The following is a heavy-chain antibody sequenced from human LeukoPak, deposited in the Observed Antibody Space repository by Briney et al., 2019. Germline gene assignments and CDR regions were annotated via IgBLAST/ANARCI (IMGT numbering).Heavy chain of an antibody. CDR2: IYWDDDR. CDR3: AHRKNYYDSSVLDN. Sequence: SGPTLVNPTQTLTLTCTFSGFSLNTRGVGVGWIRQPPGRALEWLALIYWDDDRRYSPSLKSRLTITKDTSKNQVVLTMTNMDPVDTATYFCAHRKNYYDSSVLDNWGQGTLVTVSS. CDR1: GFSLNTRGVG. J-gene: IGHJ4*02. D-gene: IGHD3-22*01. V-gene: IGHV2-5*02.